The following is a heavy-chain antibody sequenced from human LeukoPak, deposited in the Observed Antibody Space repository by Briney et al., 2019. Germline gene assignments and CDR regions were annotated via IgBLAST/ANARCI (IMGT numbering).Heavy chain of an antibody. CDR1: GFTFSIYA. CDR3: AKDGSGSYYIFDY. Sequence: GASLRLSCAASGFTFSIYAMSWVRQAPGKGLEWVSAISGSGGSTYYADSVKGRFTISRDNSKNTLYLQMNSLRAEDTAVYYCAKDGSGSYYIFDYWGQGTLVTVSS. J-gene: IGHJ4*02. D-gene: IGHD1-26*01. V-gene: IGHV3-23*01. CDR2: ISGSGGST.